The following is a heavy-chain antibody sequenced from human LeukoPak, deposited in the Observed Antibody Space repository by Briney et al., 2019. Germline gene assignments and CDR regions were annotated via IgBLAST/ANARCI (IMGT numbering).Heavy chain of an antibody. D-gene: IGHD3-22*01. CDR1: GVSISSSNSY. Sequence: SETLSLTCTVSGVSISSSNSYWGWIRQPPGKGLEWIGSIYYSGNTYYNASLKSQVSISIDTSKNRFSLKLTSVTAADTAVYYCARDKSSGALGYWGQGTLVTVSS. CDR2: IYYSGNT. J-gene: IGHJ4*02. CDR3: ARDKSSGALGY. V-gene: IGHV4-39*02.